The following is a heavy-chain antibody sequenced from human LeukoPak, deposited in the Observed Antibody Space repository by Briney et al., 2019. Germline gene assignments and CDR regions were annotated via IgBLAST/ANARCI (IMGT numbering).Heavy chain of an antibody. Sequence: GGSLRLSCAASGFTFSNAWMSWVRQAPGKGLEWVGRIKSKTDGGTTDYAAPVKGRFTISRDDSKNTLYLQMNSLKTEDTAVYYCTTDPDYGDPIDYWGQGTLVTVSS. D-gene: IGHD4-17*01. V-gene: IGHV3-15*01. J-gene: IGHJ4*02. CDR2: IKSKTDGGTT. CDR1: GFTFSNAW. CDR3: TTDPDYGDPIDY.